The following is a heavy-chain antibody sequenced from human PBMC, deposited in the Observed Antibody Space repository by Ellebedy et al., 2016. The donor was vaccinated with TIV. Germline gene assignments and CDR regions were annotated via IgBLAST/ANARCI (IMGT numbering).Heavy chain of an antibody. J-gene: IGHJ5*02. Sequence: GESLKISCAASGFTFSRHWMHWIRQAPGKGLVWLSRINGDGGFTSHAYFVKGRFTISRDNAKKSLHLQMNNLRPEDTGLYYCARDYWARIPVPGRVFDRWGQGTLVTVSS. CDR2: INGDGGFT. V-gene: IGHV3-74*01. D-gene: IGHD6-19*01. CDR3: ARDYWARIPVPGRVFDR. CDR1: GFTFSRHW.